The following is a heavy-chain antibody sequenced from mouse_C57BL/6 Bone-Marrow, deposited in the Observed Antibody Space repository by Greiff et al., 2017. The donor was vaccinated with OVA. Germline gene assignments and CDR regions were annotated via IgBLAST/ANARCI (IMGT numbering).Heavy chain of an antibody. CDR1: GFTFSSYA. CDR3: ARDRTTVPPYWYFDV. CDR2: ISDGGSYT. V-gene: IGHV5-4*01. J-gene: IGHJ1*03. Sequence: EVQLVESGGGLVKPGGSLKLSCAASGFTFSSYAMSWVRQTPEKRLEWVATISDGGSYTYYPDNVKGRFTISRDNATNNLYLQMSHLKSEDTAMYYCARDRTTVPPYWYFDVWGTGTTVTVSS. D-gene: IGHD1-1*01.